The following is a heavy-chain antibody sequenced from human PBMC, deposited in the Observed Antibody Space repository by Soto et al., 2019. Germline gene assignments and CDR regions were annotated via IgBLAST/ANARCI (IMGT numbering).Heavy chain of an antibody. V-gene: IGHV4-30-2*01. CDR1: GGSISGYS. CDR3: ARGPNFWSGPLDY. CDR2: IYHSGST. J-gene: IGHJ4*02. Sequence: PSETLSLTCTVSGGSISGYSWSWIRQPPGKGLEWIGYIYHSGSTYYNPSLKSRVTISVDRSKNQFSLKLSSVTAADTAVYYCARGPNFWSGPLDYWGQGTLVTVSS. D-gene: IGHD3-3*01.